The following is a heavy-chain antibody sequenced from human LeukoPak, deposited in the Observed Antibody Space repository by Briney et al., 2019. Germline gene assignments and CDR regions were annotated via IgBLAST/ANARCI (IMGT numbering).Heavy chain of an antibody. V-gene: IGHV5-51*04. CDR1: GYSFTSYW. D-gene: IGHD2-15*01. Sequence: GESLKISCKGSGYSFTSYWIGWVRQMPGKGLEWMGIIYPGDSDTRYSPSFQGQVTISADKPISTAYLQWSSLKASDTAMYYCARLLGYCSGGSCPNWFDPWGQGTLVTVSS. CDR3: ARLLGYCSGGSCPNWFDP. CDR2: IYPGDSDT. J-gene: IGHJ5*02.